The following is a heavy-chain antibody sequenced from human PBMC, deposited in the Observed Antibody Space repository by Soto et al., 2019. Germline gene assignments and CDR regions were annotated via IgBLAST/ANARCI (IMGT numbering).Heavy chain of an antibody. D-gene: IGHD3-10*01. V-gene: IGHV3-33*01. Sequence: QVQLVESGGGVVQPGRSLRLSCAASGFTFSSYGMLWVRQAPGKGLEWVAVIWYDGSNKYYADSVKGRFTISRDNTKNTLYMQMNCLGAEDRAVYYCAREGGSLLWFGELSHFDYWGQGTLVTVSS. J-gene: IGHJ4*02. CDR2: IWYDGSNK. CDR1: GFTFSSYG. CDR3: AREGGSLLWFGELSHFDY.